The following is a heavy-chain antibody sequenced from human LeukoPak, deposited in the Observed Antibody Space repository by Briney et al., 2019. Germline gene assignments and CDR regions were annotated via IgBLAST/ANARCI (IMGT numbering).Heavy chain of an antibody. CDR1: GGSISSYY. CDR2: IYYSGST. V-gene: IGHV4-59*01. CDR3: ARARGYCSRTSCYTGGYYYYYMDV. J-gene: IGHJ6*03. D-gene: IGHD2-2*02. Sequence: SETLSLTCTVSGGSISSYYWSWIRQPPGKGLEWIGYIYYSGSTNYNPSLKSRVTISVDTSKNQFSLKLSSVTAADTAVYYCARARGYCSRTSCYTGGYYYYYMDVWGKGTTVTVSS.